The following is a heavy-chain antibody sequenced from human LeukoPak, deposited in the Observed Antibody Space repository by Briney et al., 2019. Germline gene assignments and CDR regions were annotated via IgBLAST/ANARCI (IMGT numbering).Heavy chain of an antibody. V-gene: IGHV3-33*01. CDR3: ARASDQQLVSPRY. CDR2: IWYDASNK. D-gene: IGHD6-13*01. J-gene: IGHJ4*02. CDR1: GFTFSSFG. Sequence: GGSLRLSCAASGFTFSSFGMHWVRQAPGKGLEWVAVIWYDASNKYYADSVKGRFTISRDNSKNTLFLQMNSLRTQDTAVYYCARASDQQLVSPRYWGQGTLVTVSS.